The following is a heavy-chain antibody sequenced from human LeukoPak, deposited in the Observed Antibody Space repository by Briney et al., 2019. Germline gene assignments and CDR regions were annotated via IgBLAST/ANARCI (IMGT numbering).Heavy chain of an antibody. CDR3: AKTYNMDV. CDR1: GFTFSSYD. J-gene: IGHJ6*02. Sequence: PGGSLRLSCAASGFTFSSYDMSWVRQAPGKGLEWVSVITGSGDSTYYADSVKGRFTISRDNSKNTLFLQMHSLRAEDTAVYYCAKTYNMDVWGQGTTVTVSS. D-gene: IGHD5-24*01. CDR2: ITGSGDST. V-gene: IGHV3-23*01.